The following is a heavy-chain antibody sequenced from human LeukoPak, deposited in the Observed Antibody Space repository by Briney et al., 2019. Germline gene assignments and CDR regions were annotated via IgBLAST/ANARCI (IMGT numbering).Heavy chain of an antibody. CDR1: GGTFSIYA. Sequence: ASVKVSCKASGGTFSIYAISWVRQAPGQGLEWMGRIIPILGIANYAQKFQGRVTITADKSTSTAYMELSSLRSEDTAVYYCARDKKGIAVAGLFDYWGQGTLVTVSS. CDR2: IIPILGIA. D-gene: IGHD6-19*01. J-gene: IGHJ4*02. CDR3: ARDKKGIAVAGLFDY. V-gene: IGHV1-69*04.